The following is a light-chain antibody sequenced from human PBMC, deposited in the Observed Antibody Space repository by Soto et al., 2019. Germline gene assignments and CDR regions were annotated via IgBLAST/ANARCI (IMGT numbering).Light chain of an antibody. V-gene: IGLV1-44*01. CDR3: AAWDDCLNGYV. J-gene: IGLJ1*01. CDR2: SNN. CDR1: SSNIGSNT. Sequence: QSVLTQPPSASGTPGQRVTISCSGSSSNIGSNTVNWYQQLPGTAPKLLIYSNNQRPSGVPDRFSGSKSGTSASLAISGLQSEDEADYYCAAWDDCLNGYVFGSGTNVTVL.